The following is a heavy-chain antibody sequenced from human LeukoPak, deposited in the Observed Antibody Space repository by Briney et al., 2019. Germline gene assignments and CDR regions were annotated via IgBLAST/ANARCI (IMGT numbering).Heavy chain of an antibody. CDR2: SNSDGSIT. Sequence: PGGSLRLSCAASGFTFSTYWMHWVRQAPGKGLVWVSRSNSDGSITSYADSVKGRFTISRDNAKNTLYLQMNSLRAEDTAVYYCTRGGSSPDYWGQGTLVTVSS. CDR3: TRGGSSPDY. D-gene: IGHD6-6*01. J-gene: IGHJ4*02. CDR1: GFTFSTYW. V-gene: IGHV3-74*01.